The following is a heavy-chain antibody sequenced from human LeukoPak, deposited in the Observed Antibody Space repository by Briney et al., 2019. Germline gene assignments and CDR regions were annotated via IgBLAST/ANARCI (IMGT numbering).Heavy chain of an antibody. CDR1: GGSISSYY. CDR3: ARGPPSYSSGWWPEFYYYYYMDV. V-gene: IGHV4-59*01. Sequence: SEILTLTCTVSGGSISSYYWSWIRQPPGKGLEWIGYIYYSGSTNYNPSLKSRVTISVDTSKNQFSLKLSSVTAADTAVYYCARGPPSYSSGWWPEFYYYYYMDVWGKGTTVTVSS. J-gene: IGHJ6*03. CDR2: IYYSGST. D-gene: IGHD6-19*01.